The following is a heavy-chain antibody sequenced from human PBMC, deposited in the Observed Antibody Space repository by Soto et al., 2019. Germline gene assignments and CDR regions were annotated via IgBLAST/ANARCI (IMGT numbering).Heavy chain of an antibody. Sequence: PSETLSLTCTVSGDSISSTTYYWSWIRQPPGKGLEWIGSIYYSGNIYYKPSLRSRVTISVDTSKNQFSLRLTSVTAADTAVYFCARGSSSYYDYGMDVWGQGTTVTVSS. V-gene: IGHV4-39*07. CDR3: ARGSSSYYDYGMDV. CDR2: IYYSGNI. D-gene: IGHD6-6*01. CDR1: GDSISSTTYY. J-gene: IGHJ6*02.